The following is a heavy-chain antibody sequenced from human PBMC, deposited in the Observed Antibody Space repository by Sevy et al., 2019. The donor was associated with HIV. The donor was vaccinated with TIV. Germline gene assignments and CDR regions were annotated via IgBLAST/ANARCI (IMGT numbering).Heavy chain of an antibody. Sequence: GGSLRLSCAASGFTFDDYTMNWVRQAPGKGLEWVAGISWSSGNIAYADSVEGRFTISRDNAKNSLYLQMKSLRVEDTALYYCVKDRSGSYSFDYGGQGTRVTFS. V-gene: IGHV3-9*01. D-gene: IGHD1-26*01. CDR3: VKDRSGSYSFDY. J-gene: IGHJ4*02. CDR2: ISWSSGNI. CDR1: GFTFDDYT.